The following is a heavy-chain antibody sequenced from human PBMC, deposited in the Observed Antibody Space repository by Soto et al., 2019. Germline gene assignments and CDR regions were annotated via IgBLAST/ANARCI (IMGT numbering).Heavy chain of an antibody. D-gene: IGHD6-19*01. V-gene: IGHV3-7*01. CDR3: ARGGRIRASGWFDY. Sequence: EVQLVESGGGLVQPGGSLRLSGAASRFTFSTYWMSWVRQAPGKGLEWVANIQQDGSEKYYVDSVKGRFTISRDNAKNSLYLQMNILRAEDTAVYYCARGGRIRASGWFDYWGQGTLVTVSS. J-gene: IGHJ4*02. CDR1: RFTFSTYW. CDR2: IQQDGSEK.